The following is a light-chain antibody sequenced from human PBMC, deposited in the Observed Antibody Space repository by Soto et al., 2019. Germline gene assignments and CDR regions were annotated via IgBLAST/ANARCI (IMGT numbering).Light chain of an antibody. V-gene: IGKV1-6*01. CDR2: APS. Sequence: AIQMTQSPSSLSACVGDTVTIACRASLGGGIDLGWYQQKPGKAPQLLNYAPSSLRNRVPSRFIGSGYGTDFTLTISSLQPEDFASSYFLQDYTYPLSFGGATQVAIK. CDR1: LGGGID. J-gene: IGKJ4*01. CDR3: LQDYTYPLS.